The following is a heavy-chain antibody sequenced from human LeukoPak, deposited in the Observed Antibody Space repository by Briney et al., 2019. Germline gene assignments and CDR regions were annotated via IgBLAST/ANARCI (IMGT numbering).Heavy chain of an antibody. J-gene: IGHJ3*02. CDR2: IYPDDSDI. D-gene: IGHD5-18*01. V-gene: IGHV5-51*01. CDR1: GYRFTDYW. CDR3: ARHTRGVDRAPVQDAFDI. Sequence: GESLKISCKGSGYRFTDYWIGWVRQIPGKGLECMGIIYPDDSDIRYSPSFQGQVTISADKSVSTAYLQWSSLKASDTAMYYCARHTRGVDRAPVQDAFDIWGQGTTVTVSS.